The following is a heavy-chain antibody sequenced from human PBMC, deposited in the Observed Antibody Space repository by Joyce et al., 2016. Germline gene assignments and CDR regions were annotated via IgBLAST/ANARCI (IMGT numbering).Heavy chain of an antibody. Sequence: QVQLQESGPRLVKPSQTLSLACTVSGGSINSGPYYWTWIRQHPGKGLEWLGFIYHSGSTYYNPSLKSRLSISIKTSKNQFSLNLNSVTAADTAVYYCVRGTGETAASGTDWFDPWGQGTLVTVSS. CDR2: IYHSGST. D-gene: IGHD6-13*01. CDR3: VRGTGETAASGTDWFDP. CDR1: GGSINSGPYY. J-gene: IGHJ5*02. V-gene: IGHV4-31*03.